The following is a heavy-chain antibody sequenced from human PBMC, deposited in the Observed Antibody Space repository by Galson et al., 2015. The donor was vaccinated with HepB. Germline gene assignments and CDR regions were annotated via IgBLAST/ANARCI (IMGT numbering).Heavy chain of an antibody. Sequence: SVKVSCKASGYTFTSYAMHWVRQAPGQRLEWMGWINAGNGNTKYSQKFQGRVTITRDTSASTAYMELSSLRSEDTAVYYCARSYYYDSSGYDISFDYWGQGTLVTVSS. D-gene: IGHD3-22*01. CDR2: INAGNGNT. V-gene: IGHV1-3*01. J-gene: IGHJ4*02. CDR3: ARSYYYDSSGYDISFDY. CDR1: GYTFTSYA.